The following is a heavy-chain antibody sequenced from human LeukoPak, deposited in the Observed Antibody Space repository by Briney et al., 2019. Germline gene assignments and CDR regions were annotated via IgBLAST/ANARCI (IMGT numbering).Heavy chain of an antibody. CDR3: AKDIVVVTSGSNAFDI. CDR1: GFTQNA. J-gene: IGHJ3*02. D-gene: IGHD2-21*02. V-gene: IGHV3-23*01. Sequence: GGSLRLSCEASGFTQNAMGWVRQAPGKGLEWVASISRSGGNSHYADSVKGRFTISRDNSKNTLYLQMNSLRAEDAAVYYCAKDIVVVTSGSNAFDIWGQGTMVTVSS. CDR2: ISRSGGNS.